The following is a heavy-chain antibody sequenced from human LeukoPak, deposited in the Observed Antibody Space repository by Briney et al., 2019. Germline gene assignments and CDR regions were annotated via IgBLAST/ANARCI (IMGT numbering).Heavy chain of an antibody. D-gene: IGHD1-20*01. CDR3: ARDGAKNNWNDGWFDR. CDR2: ISSSGDII. V-gene: IGHV3-48*03. J-gene: IGHJ5*02. CDR1: GFSFSDYE. Sequence: GGSLRLSCAASGFSFSDYEMHWVRQAPGKGLEWVSYISSSGDIIYYADSVKGRFTISRDHAKSSLYLQMNSLRAEDTAVYYCARDGAKNNWNDGWFDRWGQGTLVTVSS.